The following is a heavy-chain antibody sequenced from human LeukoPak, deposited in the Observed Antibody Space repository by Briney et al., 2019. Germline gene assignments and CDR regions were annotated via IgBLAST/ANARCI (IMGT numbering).Heavy chain of an antibody. D-gene: IGHD3-3*01. CDR2: INPSGGST. J-gene: IGHJ4*02. V-gene: IGHV1-46*01. Sequence: ASVKVSCKASGYTFTSYYMHWVRQAPGQGLEWMGIINPSGGSTSYAQKFQGRVTITADESTSTVYMELSSLRSEDTAVYYCARDLSGYYLSWGQGTLVTVSS. CDR1: GYTFTSYY. CDR3: ARDLSGYYLS.